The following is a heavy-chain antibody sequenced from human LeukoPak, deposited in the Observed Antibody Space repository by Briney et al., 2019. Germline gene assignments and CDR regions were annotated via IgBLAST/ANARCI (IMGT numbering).Heavy chain of an antibody. CDR3: AKGNSSRAYYYYGMDV. CDR1: GFTFSSYA. CDR2: ISGSGGST. V-gene: IGHV3-23*01. Sequence: GGSLRLSCAASGFTFSSYAMSWVRQAPGKGLEWVSAISGSGGSTYYADSVKGRFTISRDNSKNTLYLKMNSLRAEDTAVYYCAKGNSSRAYYYYGMDVWGQGTTVTVSS. D-gene: IGHD6-19*01. J-gene: IGHJ6*02.